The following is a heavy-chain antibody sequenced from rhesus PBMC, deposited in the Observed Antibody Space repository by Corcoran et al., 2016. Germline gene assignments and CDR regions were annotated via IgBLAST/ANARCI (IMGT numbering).Heavy chain of an antibody. J-gene: IGHJ5-1*01. V-gene: IGHV4S14*01. Sequence: QVQLQESGPGLVKPSETLSLTCAVSGGSISGYYYWSWIRKPPGKGLDLIGSIYGSGGSNYINPALKSRVTLSVDTSKNQCSLKLSSVTAADTAVYYCARYNFWTGLRFDVWGPGVLVTVSS. D-gene: IGHD3-3*01. CDR3: ARYNFWTGLRFDV. CDR2: IYGSGGSN. CDR1: GGSISGYYY.